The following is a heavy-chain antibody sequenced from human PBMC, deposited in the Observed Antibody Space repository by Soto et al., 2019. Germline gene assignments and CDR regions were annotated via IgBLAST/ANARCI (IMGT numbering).Heavy chain of an antibody. CDR3: ARSVDP. Sequence: SERLSLACTVSGDSMSSGGYYWSWIRQHPGKGLEWIGYIFYSGTTYYNPSLKSRVTISVDTSKNQFSLKLSSVTAADTAVYYCARSVDPWGQGTLVTVSS. CDR1: GDSMSSGGYY. CDR2: IFYSGTT. J-gene: IGHJ5*02. V-gene: IGHV4-31*03.